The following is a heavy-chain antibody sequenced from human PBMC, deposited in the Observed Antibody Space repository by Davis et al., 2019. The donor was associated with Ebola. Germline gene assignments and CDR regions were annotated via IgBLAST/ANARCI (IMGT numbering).Heavy chain of an antibody. CDR3: ARPLILYNYDNDAFEI. J-gene: IGHJ3*02. CDR1: GFTVSSNF. Sequence: GESLKISCAASGFTVSSNFMSWVRQAPGKGLEWVSVFYRGGGTYYADSVKGRFNISRDKSKNTLHLQMNSLRVEDTAMYYCARPLILYNYDNDAFEIWGPGTMVTVSS. D-gene: IGHD3-22*01. V-gene: IGHV3-66*04. CDR2: FYRGGGT.